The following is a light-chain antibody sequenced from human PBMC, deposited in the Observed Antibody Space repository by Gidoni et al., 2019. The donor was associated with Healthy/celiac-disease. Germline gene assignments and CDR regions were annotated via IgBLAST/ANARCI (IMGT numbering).Light chain of an antibody. V-gene: IGLV1-44*01. CDR3: AAWDDSLNGRV. Sequence: QSVLTQPPSASATPGQRVTISCSGSSSNIGSNTVNWYQQLPGTAPKLLIYSNNQRPSGVPDRFSGSKSGTSASLAISGLQSEDEADYYCAAWDDSLNGRVFGGGTKLTVL. CDR1: SSNIGSNT. CDR2: SNN. J-gene: IGLJ3*02.